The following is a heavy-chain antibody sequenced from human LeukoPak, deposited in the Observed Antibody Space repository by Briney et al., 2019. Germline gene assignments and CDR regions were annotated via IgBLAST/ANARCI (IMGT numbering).Heavy chain of an antibody. J-gene: IGHJ6*04. D-gene: IGHD3-16*01. Sequence: GGSLRLSCAASGFTFSSYAMHWVRQAPGKGLEHVSSISSNGGTTYYANSVKGRFTISRDNSKNTLYLQMGSLRAEDTAVYYCARDYDGLDVWGKGTTVTVSS. CDR1: GFTFSSYA. CDR2: ISSNGGTT. V-gene: IGHV3-64*01. CDR3: ARDYDGLDV.